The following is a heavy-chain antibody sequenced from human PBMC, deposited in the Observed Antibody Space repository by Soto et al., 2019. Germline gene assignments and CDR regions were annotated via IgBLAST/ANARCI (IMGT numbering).Heavy chain of an antibody. CDR2: INAGNGNT. CDR1: GYTFTSYA. D-gene: IGHD3-10*01. J-gene: IGHJ6*03. CDR3: AGGELLWFGELFPAYMDV. V-gene: IGHV1-3*01. Sequence: GASVKVSCKASGYTFTSYAMHWVRQAPGQRLEWMGWINAGNGNTKYSQKFQGRVTITRDTSASTAYMELSSLRSEDTAVYYCAGGELLWFGELFPAYMDVWGKGTTVTVSS.